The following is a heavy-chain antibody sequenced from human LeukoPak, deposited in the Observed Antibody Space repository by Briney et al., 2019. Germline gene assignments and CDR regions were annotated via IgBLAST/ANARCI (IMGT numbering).Heavy chain of an antibody. CDR2: IKSDGSDK. Sequence: QTGGSLRLSCVGSGFSFRSHWVNWVRQSPGKGLEWVANIKSDGSDKYYVDSARGRFTVSRDNAKNSAFLQMNSLRAEDTAIYYCATISAQTFDIWGQGTLVSVSS. J-gene: IGHJ3*02. V-gene: IGHV3-7*01. CDR1: GFSFRSHW. CDR3: ATISAQTFDI. D-gene: IGHD5-24*01.